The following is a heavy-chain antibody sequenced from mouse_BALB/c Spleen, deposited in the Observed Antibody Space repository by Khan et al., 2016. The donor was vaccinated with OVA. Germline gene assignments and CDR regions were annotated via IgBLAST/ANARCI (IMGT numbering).Heavy chain of an antibody. V-gene: IGHV1-31*01. CDR3: TRHGYVGWFTY. CDR2: IDPFSGAT. J-gene: IGHJ3*01. CDR1: GYSFTSYY. D-gene: IGHD2-2*01. Sequence: EVQLQQSGPELMKPGASVKISCKASGYSFTSYYIHWVIESHGTSLEWIGYIDPFSGATTYNQKFKGKATLTVDKSSNTAYIQLSNLTSEDSAVYYCTRHGYVGWFTYWGQGTLVTVSA.